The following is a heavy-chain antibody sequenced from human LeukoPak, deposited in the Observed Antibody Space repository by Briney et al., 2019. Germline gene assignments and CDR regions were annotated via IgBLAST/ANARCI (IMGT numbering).Heavy chain of an antibody. CDR3: ARDQTPMDSGIYEFDY. Sequence: GGSLRLSCAASGFIFSNYYMHWVRQPPGKGLVWVSHINSDGSDINYADSVKGRFTISRDNAKNTLYLQMDSLRPEDTAVYYCARDQTPMDSGIYEFDYWGQGTLVTVSS. CDR2: INSDGSDI. D-gene: IGHD1-26*01. CDR1: GFIFSNYY. J-gene: IGHJ4*02. V-gene: IGHV3-74*01.